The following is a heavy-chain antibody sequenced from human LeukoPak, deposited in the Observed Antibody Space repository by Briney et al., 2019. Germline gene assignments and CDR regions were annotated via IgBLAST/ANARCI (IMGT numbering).Heavy chain of an antibody. Sequence: PSDTLSLTCTVSGGSISSYYWTWIRQPPGKGLEFIGYIYYSGSTNYNPSLKSRVTISIDTSKNQFSLKLSSVTAADTAVFYCARVRDPNWFDPWGQGTLVTVSS. CDR1: GGSISSYY. V-gene: IGHV4-59*07. CDR2: IYYSGST. J-gene: IGHJ5*02. CDR3: ARVRDPNWFDP.